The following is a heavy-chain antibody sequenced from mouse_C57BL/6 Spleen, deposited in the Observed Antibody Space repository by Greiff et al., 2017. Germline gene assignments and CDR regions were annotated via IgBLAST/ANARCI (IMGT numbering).Heavy chain of an antibody. CDR3: ARSDGYYEYYFDY. Sequence: VQLQQSGPELVKPGASVKISCKASGYTFTDYYMNWVKQSHGKSLEWIGDINPNNGGTSYNQKFKGKATLTVDKSSSTAYMELRSLTSEDSAVYYCARSDGYYEYYFDYWGQGTTLTVSS. J-gene: IGHJ2*01. CDR2: INPNNGGT. D-gene: IGHD2-3*01. CDR1: GYTFTDYY. V-gene: IGHV1-26*01.